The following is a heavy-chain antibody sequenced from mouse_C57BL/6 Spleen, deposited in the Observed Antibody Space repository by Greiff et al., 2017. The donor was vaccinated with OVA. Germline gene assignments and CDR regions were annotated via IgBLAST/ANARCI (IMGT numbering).Heavy chain of an antibody. CDR3: AREGDGYSAWFAY. CDR1: GYTFTSYW. J-gene: IGHJ3*01. CDR2: IDPSDSET. D-gene: IGHD2-3*01. V-gene: IGHV1-52*01. Sequence: QVQLQQPGAELVRPGSSVKLSCKASGYTFTSYWMHWVKQRPIQGLEWIGNIDPSDSETHYNQKFKDKATLTVDKSSSTAYMQLSSLTSEDSAVYYWAREGDGYSAWFAYWGQGTLVTVSA.